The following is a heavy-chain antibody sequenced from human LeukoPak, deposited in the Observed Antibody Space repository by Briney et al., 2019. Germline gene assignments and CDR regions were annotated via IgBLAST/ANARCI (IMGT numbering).Heavy chain of an antibody. D-gene: IGHD5-12*01. Sequence: SETLSLTCAVYGGSFSGYYWSWIRQPPGKGLEWIGEINHSGSTNYNPSLKSRVTISVDTSKNQFSLKLSSVTAADTAVYYCARGGKWLRFPSGYWGREPWSPSPQ. J-gene: IGHJ4*02. CDR2: INHSGST. CDR3: ARGGKWLRFPSGY. V-gene: IGHV4-34*01. CDR1: GGSFSGYY.